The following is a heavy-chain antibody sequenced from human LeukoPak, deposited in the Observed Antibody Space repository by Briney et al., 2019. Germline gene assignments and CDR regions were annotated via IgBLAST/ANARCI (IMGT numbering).Heavy chain of an antibody. V-gene: IGHV3-11*01. CDR2: ISSSGSTI. D-gene: IGHD3-10*01. Sequence: GGSLRLSCAASGFTFSDYYMSWIRQAPGKGLEWVSYISSSGSTIYYADSVKGRFTISRGNAKNSLYLQMNSLRAEDTAVYYCARTMVRGVIIMGDNWFDPWGQGTLVTVSS. J-gene: IGHJ5*02. CDR1: GFTFSDYY. CDR3: ARTMVRGVIIMGDNWFDP.